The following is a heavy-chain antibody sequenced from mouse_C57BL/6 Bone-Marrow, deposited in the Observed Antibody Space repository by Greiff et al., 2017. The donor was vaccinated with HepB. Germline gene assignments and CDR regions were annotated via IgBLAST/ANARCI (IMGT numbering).Heavy chain of an antibody. V-gene: IGHV1-5*01. CDR2: IYPGNSDT. J-gene: IGHJ2*01. Sequence: VQLQQSGTVLARPGASVKMSCKTSGYTFTSYWMHWVKQRPGQGLEWIGAIYPGNSDTSYNQKFKGKAKLTAVTSASTAYMELSSLTNEDSAVYYCTRSRVYYGSSSLDYWGQGTTLTVAS. CDR3: TRSRVYYGSSSLDY. D-gene: IGHD1-1*01. CDR1: GYTFTSYW.